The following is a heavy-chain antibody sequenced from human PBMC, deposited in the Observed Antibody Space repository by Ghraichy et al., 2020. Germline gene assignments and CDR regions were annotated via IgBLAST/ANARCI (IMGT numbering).Heavy chain of an antibody. D-gene: IGHD3-9*01. V-gene: IGHV4-34*01. J-gene: IGHJ4*02. CDR2: INHSGST. CDR1: GGSFSGYY. CDR3: ARGNYDILTGYYMEDY. Sequence: GSLRLSCAVYGGSFSGYYWSWIRQPPGKGLEWIGEINHSGSTNYNPSLKSRVTISVDTSKNQFSLKLSSVTAADTAVYYCARGNYDILTGYYMEDYWGQGTLVTVSS.